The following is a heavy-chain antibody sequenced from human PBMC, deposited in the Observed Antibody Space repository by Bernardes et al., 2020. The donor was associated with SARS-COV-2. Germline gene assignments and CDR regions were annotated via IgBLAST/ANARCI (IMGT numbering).Heavy chain of an antibody. CDR1: GFTLSDHY. V-gene: IGHV3-11*06. CDR3: ASHSSGWEGDHYYYYGMDV. CDR2: ISPSGYYT. D-gene: IGHD6-19*01. J-gene: IGHJ6*02. Sequence: GGSLRLSCAASGFTLSDHYMSWIRQAPGKGLEWVSYISPSGYYTNYADSVKGRFTVSRDNAQNSLYLQMNSLRAEDTAVYYCASHSSGWEGDHYYYYGMDVWGQGTTVTVSS.